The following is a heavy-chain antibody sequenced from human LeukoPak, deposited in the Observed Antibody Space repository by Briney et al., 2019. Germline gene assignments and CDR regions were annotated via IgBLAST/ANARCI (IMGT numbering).Heavy chain of an antibody. D-gene: IGHD6-19*01. V-gene: IGHV4-4*07. CDR2: IYGSGTT. CDR1: GGSISSY. J-gene: IGHJ5*02. Sequence: SETLSPTCTVSGGSISSYWSWIRQPAGKGLEWIGRIYGSGTTTYNPSLKSRVSMSIDTSKNQFSLKLMSVTAADTAVYYCARGQYSSGRGLAIDPWGQGTLVTVSS. CDR3: ARGQYSSGRGLAIDP.